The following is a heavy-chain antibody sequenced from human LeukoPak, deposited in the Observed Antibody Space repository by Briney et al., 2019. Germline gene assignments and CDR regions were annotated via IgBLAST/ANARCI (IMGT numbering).Heavy chain of an antibody. J-gene: IGHJ4*02. CDR3: TITHQRSPF. CDR1: GFTFSGSA. CDR2: IRSKDNNYAT. V-gene: IGHV3-73*01. D-gene: IGHD3-10*01. Sequence: GGSLRLSCAASGFTFSGSAMHWVRQASGKGLEWVGRIRSKDNNYATAYAASVKGRFTISRDDSKNTAYLQMNSLKTEDTAVYYCTITHQRSPFWGQGTLVTVSS.